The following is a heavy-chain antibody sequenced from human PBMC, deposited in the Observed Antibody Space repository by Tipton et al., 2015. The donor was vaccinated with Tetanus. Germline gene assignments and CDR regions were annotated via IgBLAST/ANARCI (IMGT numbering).Heavy chain of an antibody. J-gene: IGHJ3*02. Sequence: GLVKPSQTLSLTCSISGDSVSVTSDVWNWIRQSPSRGLEWLGRTYYRSKWIKDYAMSVKGRITVDADTSKNQFSLQLNSVTPDDTALYYCARDSDFGHDALDIWGQGTMVTVSS. CDR2: TYYRSKWIK. V-gene: IGHV6-1*01. CDR3: ARDSDFGHDALDI. CDR1: GDSVSVTSDV. D-gene: IGHD3-10*01.